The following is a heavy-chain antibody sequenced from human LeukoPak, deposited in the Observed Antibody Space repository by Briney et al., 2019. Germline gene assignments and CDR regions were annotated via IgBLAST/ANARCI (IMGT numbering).Heavy chain of an antibody. J-gene: IGHJ3*02. CDR2: ISSSSSYI. CDR3: ARVRYYYDSSGLDAFDI. Sequence: GGSLRLSCAASGFTFSSYSMNWVRQAPGKGLEWVSSISSSSSYIYYADSVKGRFTISRDSAKNSLYLQMNSLRAEDTAVYYCARVRYYYDSSGLDAFDIWGQGTMVTVSS. V-gene: IGHV3-21*01. CDR1: GFTFSSYS. D-gene: IGHD3-22*01.